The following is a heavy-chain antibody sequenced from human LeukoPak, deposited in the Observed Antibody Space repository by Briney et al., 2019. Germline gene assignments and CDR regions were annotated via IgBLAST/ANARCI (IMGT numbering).Heavy chain of an antibody. D-gene: IGHD6-13*01. J-gene: IGHJ6*02. CDR2: INHSGST. CDR3: ARGSSWSNADGMDV. V-gene: IGHV4-34*01. CDR1: GGSFSGYY. Sequence: SETLSLTCAVYGGSFSGYYWRWTRQPPGKGLEWIGEINHSGSTNYNPSLKSRVTISVDTSKNQFSLKLSSVTAADTAVYYCARGSSWSNADGMDVWGQGTTVTVSS.